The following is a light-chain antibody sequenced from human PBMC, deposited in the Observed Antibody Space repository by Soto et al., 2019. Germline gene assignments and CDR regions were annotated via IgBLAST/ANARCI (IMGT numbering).Light chain of an antibody. CDR2: GAS. V-gene: IGKV3-20*01. J-gene: IGKJ4*01. CDR1: QSVSNSY. CDR3: QQYGSSPLT. Sequence: EIVLTQSPGTLSLSPGERATLSCRASQSVSNSYLAWYQHKPGQAPRLLIYGASSRATGIPDRFSGSGSGTDFTLTISRLEPADFAVYYCQQYGSSPLTFGGGTKVEIK.